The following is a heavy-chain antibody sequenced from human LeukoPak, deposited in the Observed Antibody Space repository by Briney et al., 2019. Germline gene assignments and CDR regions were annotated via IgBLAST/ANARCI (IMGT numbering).Heavy chain of an antibody. D-gene: IGHD1-26*01. CDR3: ARRVVPGGSYWNPYFDY. V-gene: IGHV5-51*01. CDR1: GYIFTNYW. CDR2: IFPGDSDT. J-gene: IGHJ4*02. Sequence: GESLKISCKASGYIFTNYWIAWVRQLPGKGLEYMGNIFPGDSDTRYSPSFQGQVTISADKSNTTVYLQWSSLKASDTAIYFCARRVVPGGSYWNPYFDYWGQGALVTVSP.